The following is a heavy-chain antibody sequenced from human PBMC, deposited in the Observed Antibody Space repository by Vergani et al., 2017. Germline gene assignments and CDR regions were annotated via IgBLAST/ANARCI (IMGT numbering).Heavy chain of an antibody. CDR1: GGSISSSNW. V-gene: IGHV4-4*02. Sequence: QVQLQESGPGLVKPSGTLSLTCAVSGGSISSSNWWSWVRQPPGKGLGWIGEIYHSGSTNYNPSLKSRVTISVDKSKNQFSLKLSSVTAADTAVYYCARDPRYGDYADAFDIWGQGTMVTVSS. CDR3: ARDPRYGDYADAFDI. J-gene: IGHJ3*02. D-gene: IGHD4-17*01. CDR2: IYHSGST.